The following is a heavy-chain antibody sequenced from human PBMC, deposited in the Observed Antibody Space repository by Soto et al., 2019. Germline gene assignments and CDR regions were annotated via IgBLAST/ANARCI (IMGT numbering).Heavy chain of an antibody. D-gene: IGHD2-15*01. V-gene: IGHV3-33*01. Sequence: QVQLVESGGGVVQPGRSLRLSCAASGFTFSSYGMHWVRQAPGKGLEWVAVIWYDGSNKYYADSVKGRFTISRDNSKNTLYLQMNSLRAEDTAVYYCARDRLYCSGGSCYYWLDYWGQGTLVTVSS. J-gene: IGHJ4*02. CDR3: ARDRLYCSGGSCYYWLDY. CDR1: GFTFSSYG. CDR2: IWYDGSNK.